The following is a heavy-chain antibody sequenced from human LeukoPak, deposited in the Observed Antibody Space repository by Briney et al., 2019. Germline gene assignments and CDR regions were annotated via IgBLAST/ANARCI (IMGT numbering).Heavy chain of an antibody. CDR3: AKGKYYDFWSGYYRGGFDP. D-gene: IGHD3-3*01. V-gene: IGHV3-53*01. CDR1: GFTVSTNY. Sequence: GGSLRLSCAASGFTVSTNYMSWVRQAPGKKLEWVSDIYSDGSTFYADSVKGRFTISRDNSKNTLYLQMNSLRAEDTAVYYCAKGKYYDFWSGYYRGGFDPWGQGTLVTVSS. CDR2: IYSDGST. J-gene: IGHJ5*02.